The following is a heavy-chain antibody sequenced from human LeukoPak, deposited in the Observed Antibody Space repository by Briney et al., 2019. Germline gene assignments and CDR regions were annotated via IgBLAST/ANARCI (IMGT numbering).Heavy chain of an antibody. CDR2: ISSSSSYI. V-gene: IGHV3-21*01. J-gene: IGHJ6*02. CDR3: ARDTYSSGSIDYYYYGMDV. Sequence: GGSLRLSCAASGFTFSSYSMNWVRQAPGKGLEWVSSISSSSSYIYYADSVKGRFTISRDNAKNSLYLQMNSLRAEDTAVYYCARDTYSSGSIDYYYYGMDVWDQGTTVTVSS. D-gene: IGHD6-19*01. CDR1: GFTFSSYS.